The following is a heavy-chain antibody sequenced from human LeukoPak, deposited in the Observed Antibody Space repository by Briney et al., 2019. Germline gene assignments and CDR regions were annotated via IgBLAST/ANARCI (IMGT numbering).Heavy chain of an antibody. CDR3: ARVKRTRGVASFDY. V-gene: IGHV1-2*02. CDR1: GFTFSSYG. J-gene: IGHJ4*02. CDR2: INPNSGGT. D-gene: IGHD3-10*01. Sequence: GGSLRLSCAASGFTFSSYGMHWVRQAPGQGLEWMGWINPNSGGTNYAQKFQGRVTMTRDTSISTAYMELSRLRSDDTAVYYCARVKRTRGVASFDYWGQGTLVTVSS.